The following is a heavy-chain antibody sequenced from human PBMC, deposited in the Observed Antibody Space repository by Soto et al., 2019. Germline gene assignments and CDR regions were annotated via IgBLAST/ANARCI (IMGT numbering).Heavy chain of an antibody. V-gene: IGHV4-4*07. CDR1: GGSISDYS. Sequence: KTSETLSLTCTVSGGSISDYSWSWIRQPAGKGLEWMGRISYTGNVHYNPSFRSRFTMSIDTSKDQFSLRLTSVTAADTAVYYCARGFVRGFITPGYWGQGTLVTVSS. J-gene: IGHJ4*02. CDR3: ARGFVRGFITPGY. CDR2: ISYTGNV. D-gene: IGHD3-10*02.